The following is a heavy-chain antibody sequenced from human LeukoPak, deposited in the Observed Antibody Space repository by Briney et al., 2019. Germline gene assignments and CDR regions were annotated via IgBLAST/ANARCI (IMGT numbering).Heavy chain of an antibody. CDR3: ARDRDEDYDRSGQRPRPSYYFDY. J-gene: IGHJ4*02. CDR1: GGSISSYY. D-gene: IGHD3-22*01. Sequence: SETLSLTCTVSGGSISSYYLSWIRQPPGKGLEWIGYIYYSGSTNYNPSLKSRVTIPVDTSKNQFSLKLSSVTAADTAVYYCARDRDEDYDRSGQRPRPSYYFDYWGQGTLVTVSS. V-gene: IGHV4-59*01. CDR2: IYYSGST.